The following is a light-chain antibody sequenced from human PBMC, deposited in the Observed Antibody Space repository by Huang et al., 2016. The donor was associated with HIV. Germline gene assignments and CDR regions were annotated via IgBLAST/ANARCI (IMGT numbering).Light chain of an antibody. CDR3: LQDFTYPRT. CDR2: AAS. Sequence: AIQLTQSPSSLSASVGDRVTITYRASQDITNDLGWYQQKPGKAPKLLISAASTLRIGVPSRFSGSGSGTDFTLTISSLQPEDFATYFCLQDFTYPRTFGQGTRVEI. V-gene: IGKV1-6*02. J-gene: IGKJ1*01. CDR1: QDITND.